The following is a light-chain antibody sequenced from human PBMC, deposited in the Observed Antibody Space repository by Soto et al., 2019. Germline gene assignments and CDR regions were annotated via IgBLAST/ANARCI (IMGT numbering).Light chain of an antibody. Sequence: DIQMTQSPSSLSASVGDRVTITCQASQDIKTNLNWFQQKSGKAPRLLVYDASNLETGVTSRVSGIGSGTEFTFTISSLQPEDAATYYCQQSDNFPFTFGPGTTVDI. V-gene: IGKV1-33*01. CDR1: QDIKTN. J-gene: IGKJ3*01. CDR2: DAS. CDR3: QQSDNFPFT.